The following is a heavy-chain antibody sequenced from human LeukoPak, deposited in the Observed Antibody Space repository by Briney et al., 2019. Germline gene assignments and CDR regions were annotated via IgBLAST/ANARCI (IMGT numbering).Heavy chain of an antibody. J-gene: IGHJ1*01. Sequence: ASVKVSCKASGGTFSSYAISWVRQAPGQGLEWMGGIIPIFGTANYAQKFQGRVTITADESTSTAYMELSSLRPEDTAVYYCASRRSYYYDSSGYMEHWGQGTLVTVSS. V-gene: IGHV1-69*13. CDR1: GGTFSSYA. D-gene: IGHD3-22*01. CDR3: ASRRSYYYDSSGYMEH. CDR2: IIPIFGTA.